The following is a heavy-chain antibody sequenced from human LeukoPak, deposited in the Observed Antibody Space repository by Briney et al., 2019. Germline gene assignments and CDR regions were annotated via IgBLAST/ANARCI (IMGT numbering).Heavy chain of an antibody. J-gene: IGHJ6*03. CDR2: IYYSGST. V-gene: IGHV4-38-2*02. Sequence: SETLSLTCTVSGYSISSGYYWGWIRQPPGKGLEWIGSIYYSGSTYYNPSLKSRVTISVDTSKNQFSLQLSSVTPEDTAVYYCAAARRYYYYYYMDVWGKGTTVTVSS. D-gene: IGHD6-6*01. CDR1: GYSISSGYY. CDR3: AAARRYYYYYYMDV.